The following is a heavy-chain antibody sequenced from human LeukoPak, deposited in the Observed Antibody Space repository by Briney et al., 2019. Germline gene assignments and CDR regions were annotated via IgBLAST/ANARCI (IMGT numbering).Heavy chain of an antibody. CDR2: ISGSGGST. Sequence: GGSLRLSCAASGFTFSSYAMSWVRQAPGKGLEWVSAISGSGGSTYYADSVKGRFTISRDNAKNSLYLQMNSLRAEDTAVYYCARRGITMVRGVIVRGDFDYWGQGTLVTVSS. J-gene: IGHJ4*02. CDR3: ARRGITMVRGVIVRGDFDY. D-gene: IGHD3-10*01. V-gene: IGHV3-23*01. CDR1: GFTFSSYA.